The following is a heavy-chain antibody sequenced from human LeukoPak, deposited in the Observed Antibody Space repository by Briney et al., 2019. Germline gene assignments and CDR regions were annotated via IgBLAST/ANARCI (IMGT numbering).Heavy chain of an antibody. V-gene: IGHV3-23*01. CDR1: GFTFSSYA. J-gene: IGHJ4*02. D-gene: IGHD3-10*01. CDR2: ISGSGGST. Sequence: GVSLRLSCAASGFTFSSYAMSWVRQAPGKGLEWVSAISGSGGSTSYADSVKGRFTISRDNAKNTLYLQMNSLRAEDTAVYYCARLWFGEDYWGQGTLVTVSS. CDR3: ARLWFGEDY.